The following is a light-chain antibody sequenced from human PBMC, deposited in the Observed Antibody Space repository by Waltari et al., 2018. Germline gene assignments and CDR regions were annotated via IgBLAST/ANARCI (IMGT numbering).Light chain of an antibody. Sequence: QPVLPQPPSASGTPGQTVTISCSGTRPHIALNFLSWYQQLPGTAPKPLIDRKNQRPSGVPDRRSGAKSGTSAALAISGRRSEDEADYYCAPWDDSLSGPGVFGGGTKLTVL. CDR1: RPHIALNF. CDR2: RKN. J-gene: IGLJ3*02. CDR3: APWDDSLSGPGV. V-gene: IGLV1-47*01.